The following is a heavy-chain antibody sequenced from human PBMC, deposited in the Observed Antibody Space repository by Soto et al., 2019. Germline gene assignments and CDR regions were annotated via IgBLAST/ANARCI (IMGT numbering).Heavy chain of an antibody. J-gene: IGHJ4*02. CDR1: GFTFSNHA. CDR2: ISGRGDTT. V-gene: IGHV3-23*01. Sequence: EVQLLESGGGLVPRGGSLRLSCAASGFTFSNHAMSWVRQAPGKGLEWVSAISGRGDTTYYADSVKGRFTFSRDNSKNTLYLQMNSLRAEDTAVYFCASESPGSIDSWGQGTLVTVSS. CDR3: ASESPGSIDS. D-gene: IGHD1-26*01.